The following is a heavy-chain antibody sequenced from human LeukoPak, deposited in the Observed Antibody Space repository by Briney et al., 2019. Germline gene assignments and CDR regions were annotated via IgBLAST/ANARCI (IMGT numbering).Heavy chain of an antibody. CDR1: GVSFSGYY. J-gene: IGHJ5*02. V-gene: IGHV4-34*01. Sequence: PSETLSLTCAVYGVSFSGYYWSWLRQPPGKGLEWIGEINHSGSTNYNPSLKSRVTIAEDTTNNQFSQKLSSMTAADTAVYYCARQPLMVATSWFDPCGQGTLVTVSS. CDR3: ARQPLMVATSWFDP. CDR2: INHSGST. D-gene: IGHD2-8*01.